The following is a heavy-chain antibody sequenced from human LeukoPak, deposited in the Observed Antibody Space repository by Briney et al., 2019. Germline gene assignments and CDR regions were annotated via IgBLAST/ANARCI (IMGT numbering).Heavy chain of an antibody. V-gene: IGHV4-34*01. CDR1: GGSFSGYY. CDR3: ARVPYDILTGYYSPTWFDP. Sequence: SETLSLTCAVYGGSFSGYYWSWIRQPPGKGLEWIGEINHSGSTNYNPSLKSRVTISVDTSKNQFSLRLNSVTAADTAVYYCARVPYDILTGYYSPTWFDPWGQGTLVTVSS. CDR2: INHSGST. J-gene: IGHJ5*02. D-gene: IGHD3-9*01.